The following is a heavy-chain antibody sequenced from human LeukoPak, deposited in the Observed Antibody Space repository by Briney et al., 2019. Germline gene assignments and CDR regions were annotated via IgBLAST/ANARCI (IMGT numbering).Heavy chain of an antibody. CDR3: ARDERRGSGSYYNESPPGY. J-gene: IGHJ4*02. CDR2: ISAYNGNT. CDR1: GYTFTSYG. Sequence: ASVKVSCKASGYTFTSYGISWVRRAPGQGLEWMGWISAYNGNTNYAQKLQGRVTMTTDTSTSTAYMELRSLRSDDTAVYYCARDERRGSGSYYNESPPGYWGQGTLVTVSS. D-gene: IGHD3-10*01. V-gene: IGHV1-18*01.